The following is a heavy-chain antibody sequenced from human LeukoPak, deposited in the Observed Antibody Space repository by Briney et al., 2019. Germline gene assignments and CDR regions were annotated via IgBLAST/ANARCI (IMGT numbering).Heavy chain of an antibody. Sequence: SETLSLTCTVSGASIISDTYYWGWIRQPPGKGLEWIGSIYYSGSTYYSPSLKSRVTMSVDTSTNQFSLKLISVPGADTALYCCARNFYASSGYYLDDFYFDFWGQGTLVTVSS. J-gene: IGHJ4*02. CDR2: IYYSGST. CDR3: ARNFYASSGYYLDDFYFDF. CDR1: GASIISDTYY. D-gene: IGHD3-22*01. V-gene: IGHV4-39*07.